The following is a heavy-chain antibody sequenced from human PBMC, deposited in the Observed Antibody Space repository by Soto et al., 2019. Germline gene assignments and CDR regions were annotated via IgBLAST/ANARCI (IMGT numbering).Heavy chain of an antibody. D-gene: IGHD3-10*01. J-gene: IGHJ3*02. Sequence: QVTLKESGPVLVKPTETLTLTCTVSGFSLSNARMGVSWIRQPPGKALEWLAHIFSNDEKSHSTSLKSRLTISKDTSKSKVVLTMTNMDPVDTATYYCARIHSGRAPDAFDIWGQGTMVTVSS. CDR1: GFSLSNARMG. V-gene: IGHV2-26*01. CDR2: IFSNDEK. CDR3: ARIHSGRAPDAFDI.